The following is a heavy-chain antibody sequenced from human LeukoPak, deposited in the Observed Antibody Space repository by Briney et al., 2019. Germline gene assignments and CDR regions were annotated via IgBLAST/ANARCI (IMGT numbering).Heavy chain of an antibody. D-gene: IGHD6-19*01. CDR3: ARQEGTGWFDY. J-gene: IGHJ4*02. CDR2: IYPARSET. CDR1: GYTFTNYW. V-gene: IGHV5-51*01. Sequence: GESLKISCKGSGYTFTNYWIGWARQMPGKGLEWMTIIYPARSETRYGPSFQGQVTISADKSINTAYLQWSSLKASDTAMYYCARQEGTGWFDYWGQGTLVTVSS.